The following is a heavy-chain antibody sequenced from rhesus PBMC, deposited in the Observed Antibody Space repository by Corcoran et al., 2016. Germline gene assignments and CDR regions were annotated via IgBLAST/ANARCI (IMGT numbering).Heavy chain of an antibody. CDR3: ARGYRFDV. J-gene: IGHJ5-1*01. V-gene: IGHV3-132*01. CDR1: DFPFRCYA. Sequence: VEQLVESGVGLFPPGASLSLSCAPSDFPFRCYALHWVRQAPGKGLEWVSGISIGGGTYYPDSVKGRVTISRDNAKNSLYLQMNSLRAEDTAVYYCARGYRFDVWGPGVLVTVSS. CDR2: ISIGGGT.